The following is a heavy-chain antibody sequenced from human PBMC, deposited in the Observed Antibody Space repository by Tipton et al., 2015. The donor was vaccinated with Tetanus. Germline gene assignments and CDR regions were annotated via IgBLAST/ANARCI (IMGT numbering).Heavy chain of an antibody. CDR3: ARYLFAYGMDV. J-gene: IGHJ6*02. Sequence: SLRLSCADTGFRFSSDWMGWVRQAAGKGLEWVAHINRDGSEKACADAVQARFSISRDSAKNSLSLQMNSLRAEDTAVYYCARYLFAYGMDVWGQGTTVTVSS. CDR1: GFRFSSDW. V-gene: IGHV3-7*03. CDR2: INRDGSEK.